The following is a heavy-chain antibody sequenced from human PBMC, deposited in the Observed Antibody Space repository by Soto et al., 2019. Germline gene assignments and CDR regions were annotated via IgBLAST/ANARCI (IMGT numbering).Heavy chain of an antibody. Sequence: QVQLVQSGAEVKKPGASVRVSCKASGYTFTNYYIDWVRQAPGQGLEWMGMFNHNCGSTTYVQKYPRSVTMTWVTTSNTVYMVLSSLRAEDNAAYYCATAAGTTVKNRLTDAFDVWGQGTMVTVSS. CDR3: ATAAGTTVKNRLTDAFDV. J-gene: IGHJ3*01. CDR1: GYTFTNYY. V-gene: IGHV1-46*03. D-gene: IGHD4-4*01. CDR2: FNHNCGST.